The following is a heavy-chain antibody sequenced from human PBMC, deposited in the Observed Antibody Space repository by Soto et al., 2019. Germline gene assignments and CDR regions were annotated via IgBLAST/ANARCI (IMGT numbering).Heavy chain of an antibody. CDR1: GFTFSTYG. D-gene: IGHD1-26*01. Sequence: GGSLRLSCAASGFTFSTYGMHWVRQAPGKGPEWVASISYDGSKKYYGDSVKGRFTISRDNAKNTLFLQMSSLRAEDTAVYSCAQDAIIGSYYPNYLDYWGQGPLVTVSS. V-gene: IGHV3-30*18. J-gene: IGHJ4*02. CDR3: AQDAIIGSYYPNYLDY. CDR2: ISYDGSKK.